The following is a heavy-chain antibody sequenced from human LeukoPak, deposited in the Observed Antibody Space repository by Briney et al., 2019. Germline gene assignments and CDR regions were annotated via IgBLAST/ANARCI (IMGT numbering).Heavy chain of an antibody. CDR2: ISYGGSNK. CDR1: GFTFSSYG. V-gene: IGHV3-30*18. D-gene: IGHD3-22*01. Sequence: HPGGSLRLSCAASGFTFSSYGMHWVRQAPGKGLEWVAVISYGGSNKYYADSVKGRFTISRDNSKNTLYLQMNSLRAEDTAVYYCAKSEWSGDSSGLPPGYWGQGTLVTVSS. J-gene: IGHJ4*02. CDR3: AKSEWSGDSSGLPPGY.